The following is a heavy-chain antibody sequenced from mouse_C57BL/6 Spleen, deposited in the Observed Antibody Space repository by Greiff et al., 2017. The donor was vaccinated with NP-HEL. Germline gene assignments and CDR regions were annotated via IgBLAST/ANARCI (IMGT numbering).Heavy chain of an antibody. V-gene: IGHV5-4*01. CDR3: ARDYCDAMDY. Sequence: EVQVVESGGGLVKPGGSLKLSCATSGFTFSSYAMSWVRQTPEKRLEWVATISDGGSYTYYPDNVKGRFTISRDNAKNHLYLQMSHLKSEDTAMYYCARDYCDAMDYWGQGTSVTVSS. CDR1: GFTFSSYA. J-gene: IGHJ4*01. D-gene: IGHD1-1*01. CDR2: ISDGGSYT.